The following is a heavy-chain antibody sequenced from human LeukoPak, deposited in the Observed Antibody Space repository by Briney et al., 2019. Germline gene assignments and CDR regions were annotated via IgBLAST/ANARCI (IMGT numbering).Heavy chain of an antibody. J-gene: IGHJ4*02. D-gene: IGHD3-10*01. V-gene: IGHV3-11*01. CDR1: GFSFSDYY. CDR3: ATGSQIREADY. Sequence: GGSLRLSCAASGFSFSDYYMGWIRQGPGKGLEWLSYISGSSEYISYADSVKGRFTVSRDNAKHSLSLQMNSLRPEDTAVYYCATGSQIREADYWGQGTLVTVSS. CDR2: ISGSSEYI.